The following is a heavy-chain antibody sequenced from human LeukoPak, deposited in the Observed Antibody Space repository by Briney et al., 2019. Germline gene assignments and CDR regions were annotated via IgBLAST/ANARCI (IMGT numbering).Heavy chain of an antibody. D-gene: IGHD4-11*01. Sequence: GGSLRLSCAASEFTFSNYALHWVRQALGKGLQWVAVISYDGNTIHYADSVKGRFIISRDTSKNTLYLQMNSLRAEDTAVYYCARSGGLQKFDYWGQGTLVTVSS. CDR3: ARSGGLQKFDY. CDR2: ISYDGNTI. J-gene: IGHJ4*02. CDR1: EFTFSNYA. V-gene: IGHV3-30-3*01.